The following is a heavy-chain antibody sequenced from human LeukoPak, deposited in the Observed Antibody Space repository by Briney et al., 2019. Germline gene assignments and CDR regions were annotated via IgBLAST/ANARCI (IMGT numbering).Heavy chain of an antibody. V-gene: IGHV3-74*01. D-gene: IGHD2-8*01. J-gene: IGHJ4*02. Sequence: GRSLRLSCAASGLTPSSHWTHWVSQAPGKGRVWVSRINSDGSGTNYTDSVKGRFTISRDNAKNTLYLQMNSLRAEDTAVYYCARGEKSWINGFDLWGQGTLVTVSS. CDR2: INSDGSGT. CDR1: GLTPSSHW. CDR3: ARGEKSWINGFDL.